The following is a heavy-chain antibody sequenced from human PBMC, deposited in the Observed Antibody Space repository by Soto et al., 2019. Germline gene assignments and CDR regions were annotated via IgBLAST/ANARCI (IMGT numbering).Heavy chain of an antibody. CDR3: ARGSGDIVLMVYATYDAFDI. CDR1: GGTFSSYA. CDR2: IIPIFGTA. Sequence: QVQLVQSGAEVKKPGSSVKVSCKASGGTFSSYAISWVRQAPGQGLEWMGGIIPIFGTANYAQKFQGRVTITADESTSTAYMELSSLRSEDTAVYYCARGSGDIVLMVYATYDAFDIWGQGTMVTVSS. V-gene: IGHV1-69*01. J-gene: IGHJ3*02. D-gene: IGHD2-8*01.